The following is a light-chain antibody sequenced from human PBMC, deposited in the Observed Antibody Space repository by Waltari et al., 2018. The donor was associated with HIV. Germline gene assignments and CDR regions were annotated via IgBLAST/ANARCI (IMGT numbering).Light chain of an antibody. V-gene: IGLV2-23*02. CDR1: SSDCGSYNL. CDR3: CSYAGTSTVV. J-gene: IGLJ2*01. Sequence: QSALTQPASVSGSPGQSMTISCTGTSSDCGSYNLVSWYQQHPGKAPKLMIYEVSKRPSGVSNRFSGSKSGNTASLTISGLQAEDEADYYCCSYAGTSTVVFGGGTKLTVL. CDR2: EVS.